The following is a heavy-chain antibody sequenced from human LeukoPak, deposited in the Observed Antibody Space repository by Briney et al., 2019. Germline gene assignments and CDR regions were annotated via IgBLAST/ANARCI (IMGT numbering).Heavy chain of an antibody. CDR3: ARSVYYYYMDV. Sequence: GGSLRLSCAASGFTFSSYWMSWVRQAPGKGLEGVANIKQDGSEKYYVDSVKGRFTISRDNAKNSLYLQMNSLRAEDTAVYYCARSVYYYYMDVWGKGTTVTVSS. CDR1: GFTFSSYW. CDR2: IKQDGSEK. J-gene: IGHJ6*03. V-gene: IGHV3-7*01.